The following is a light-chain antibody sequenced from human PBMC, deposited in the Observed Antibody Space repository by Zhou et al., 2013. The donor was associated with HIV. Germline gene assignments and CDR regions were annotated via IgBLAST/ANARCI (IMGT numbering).Light chain of an antibody. V-gene: IGKV1-17*01. CDR3: LQHNSLPQT. Sequence: GDRVTITCQASQDNSNHLNWYQQKPGKAPKRLIYSASSLQSGVPSRFSGSGSGTEFTLTISSLQLEDFATYYCLQHNSLPQTFGQGTKVEIK. CDR2: SAS. J-gene: IGKJ1*01. CDR1: QDNSNH.